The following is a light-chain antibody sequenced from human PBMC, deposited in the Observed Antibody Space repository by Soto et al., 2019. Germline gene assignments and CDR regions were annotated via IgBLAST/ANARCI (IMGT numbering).Light chain of an antibody. Sequence: QSALTQPASVSGSPGQSITISCTGTSSDVGGYNYVSWYQQQPGKAPKLMIYQVTNRPSGVCNRFSGSRSGNTASLTISGLQAEDEADYYCSSYTDSSNYVFGTGTKVTVL. CDR3: SSYTDSSNYV. J-gene: IGLJ1*01. CDR2: QVT. CDR1: SSDVGGYNY. V-gene: IGLV2-14*01.